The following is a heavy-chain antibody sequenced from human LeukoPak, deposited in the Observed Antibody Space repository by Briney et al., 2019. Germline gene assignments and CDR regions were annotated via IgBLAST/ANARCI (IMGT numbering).Heavy chain of an antibody. CDR2: INSDGSST. D-gene: IGHD4-17*01. CDR3: AKDLFDGDYVSAFDY. J-gene: IGHJ4*02. V-gene: IGHV3-74*01. CDR1: GCTFSSYW. Sequence: PGGSLRLSCAASGCTFSSYWMHWVRQAPGKGLVWVSRINSDGSSTSYADSVKGRFTISRDNAKNTLYLQMNSLRAEDTAVYYCAKDLFDGDYVSAFDYWGQGTLVTVSS.